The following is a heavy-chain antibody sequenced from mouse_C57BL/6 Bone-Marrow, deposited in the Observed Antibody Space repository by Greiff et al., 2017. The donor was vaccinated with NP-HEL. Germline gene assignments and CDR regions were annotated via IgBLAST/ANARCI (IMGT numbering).Heavy chain of an antibody. CDR2: INPNNGGT. D-gene: IGHD1-1*01. V-gene: IGHV1-18*01. Sequence: VQLQQSGPELVKPGASVKIPCKASGYTFTDYNMDWVKQSHGKSLEWIGDINPNNGGTIYNQKFKGKATLTADKSSSTAYMELRSLTSEDTAVYYCARHYYGSFYYFDYWGKGTTLTVSS. CDR3: ARHYYGSFYYFDY. J-gene: IGHJ2*01. CDR1: GYTFTDYN.